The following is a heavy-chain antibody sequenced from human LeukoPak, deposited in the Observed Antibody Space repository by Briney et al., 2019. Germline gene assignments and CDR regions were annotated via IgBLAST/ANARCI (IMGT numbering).Heavy chain of an antibody. CDR3: ARGGYSYGAYYFDY. CDR1: GGTFSSYA. CDR2: IIPIFGTA. D-gene: IGHD5-18*01. V-gene: IGHV1-69*05. Sequence: GSSVKVSCKASGGTFSSYAISWVRQAPGQGLEWMGRIIPIFGTANYAQKFQGRVTITTDESTSTAYMELSSLRSEDTAAYYCARGGYSYGAYYFDYWGQGTLVTVSS. J-gene: IGHJ4*02.